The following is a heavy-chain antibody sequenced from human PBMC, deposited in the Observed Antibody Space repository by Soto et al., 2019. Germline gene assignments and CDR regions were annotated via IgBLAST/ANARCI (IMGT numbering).Heavy chain of an antibody. V-gene: IGHV3-72*01. CDR3: ARSQGGQYAFDI. CDR1: GFTFSDYY. Sequence: EVQLVESGGGLVQRGGSLRLSCAASGFTFSDYYMDWVRQAPGTGLEWVGRSRNKANSYTTEYAASVKGRFSISRDDSKNTLYLHMNSLKIEDTAVYYCARSQGGQYAFDIWGQGTMVTVSS. CDR2: SRNKANSYTT. D-gene: IGHD2-15*01. J-gene: IGHJ3*02.